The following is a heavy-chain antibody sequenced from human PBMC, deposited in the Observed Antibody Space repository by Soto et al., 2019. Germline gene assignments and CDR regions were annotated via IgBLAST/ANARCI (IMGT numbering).Heavy chain of an antibody. CDR2: IYYSGST. CDR1: GGSISSYY. V-gene: IGHV4-59*01. CDR3: ARSDGRY. Sequence: QVQLQESGPGLVKPSETLSLTCTVSGGSISSYYWSWIRQPPGKGLEWIGYIYYSGSTNYNPSLKSRVTIAVDTAKNQCSRKLGSVPGADTAVYYCARSDGRYWGQGTWVPVPP. J-gene: IGHJ4*02.